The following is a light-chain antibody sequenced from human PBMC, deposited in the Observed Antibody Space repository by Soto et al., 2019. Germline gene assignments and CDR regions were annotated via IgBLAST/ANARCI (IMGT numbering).Light chain of an antibody. CDR2: EVS. J-gene: IGLJ2*01. CDR3: SSFAGSPVV. CDR1: SSDVGDYNY. V-gene: IGLV2-8*01. Sequence: QSVLTQPPSASGSLGQSVTIPCTGTSSDVGDYNYVSGYQQHPGKVPKLMIYEVSKRPSGVPDRFSGSKSGNTASLTVSGLQAEDEADYYCSSFAGSPVVFGGGTK.